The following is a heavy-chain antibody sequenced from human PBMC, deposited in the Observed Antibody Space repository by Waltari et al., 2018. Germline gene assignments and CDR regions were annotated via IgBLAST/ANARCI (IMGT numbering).Heavy chain of an antibody. CDR2: MFHSGSA. J-gene: IGHJ4*02. Sequence: QVQLQESGPGLVKPSETLSLTCAVSGYSISSGYYWGWIRQPPGKGLEWIGSMFHSGSAYYNPSLKSRVTRSVDTSKNQVSLKVTSVSAADTALYYCARAASGYLFDYWGQGTLVTVSS. D-gene: IGHD5-12*01. CDR3: ARAASGYLFDY. CDR1: GYSISSGYY. V-gene: IGHV4-38-2*01.